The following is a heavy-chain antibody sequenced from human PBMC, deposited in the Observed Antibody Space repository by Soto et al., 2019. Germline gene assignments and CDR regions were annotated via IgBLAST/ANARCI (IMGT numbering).Heavy chain of an antibody. CDR2: ISSSSSTI. J-gene: IGHJ5*02. D-gene: IGHD6-13*01. CDR1: GFTFSSYS. CDR3: AGQGGSRLNWFDP. Sequence: EVQLVESGGGLVQPGGSLRLSCAASGFTFSSYSMNWVRQAPGKGLEWVSYISSSSSTIYYADSVKGRFTISRDNAKNSLYLQMNGLRAEYTAVYYCAGQGGSRLNWFDPWGQGTLVTVSS. V-gene: IGHV3-48*01.